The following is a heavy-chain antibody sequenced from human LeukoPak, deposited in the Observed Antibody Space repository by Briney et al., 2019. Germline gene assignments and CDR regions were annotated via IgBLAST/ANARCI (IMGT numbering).Heavy chain of an antibody. Sequence: GGSLRLSCAASGFTFSSYSMSWVRQAPGKGLEWVSSISGSGGRIDYADSVKGRFTISRDNSKNTLSLQMNSLTAEDTAVYYCAKNPRLEGWIYFDSWGQGILVSVSS. CDR2: ISGSGGRI. V-gene: IGHV3-23*01. J-gene: IGHJ4*02. D-gene: IGHD1-1*01. CDR1: GFTFSSYS. CDR3: AKNPRLEGWIYFDS.